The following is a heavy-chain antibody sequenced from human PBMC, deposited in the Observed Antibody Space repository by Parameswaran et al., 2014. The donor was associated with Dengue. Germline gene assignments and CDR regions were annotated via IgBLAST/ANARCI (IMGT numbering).Heavy chain of an antibody. Sequence: WIRQPPGKGLEWIGYIYYSGSTNYNPSLKSRVTISVDTSKNQFSLKLSSVTAADTAVYYCAGSSGWYDWLDPWGQGNPGHRLL. CDR2: IYYSGST. D-gene: IGHD6-19*01. CDR3: AGSSGWYDWLDP. J-gene: IGHJ5*02. V-gene: IGHV4-59*01.